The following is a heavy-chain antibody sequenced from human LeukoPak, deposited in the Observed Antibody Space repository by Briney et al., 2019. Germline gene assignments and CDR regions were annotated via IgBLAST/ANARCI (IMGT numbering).Heavy chain of an antibody. CDR2: ISYSGST. CDR1: GGSITSHY. V-gene: IGHV4-59*11. D-gene: IGHD2-8*01. Sequence: SETLSLICTVSGGSITSHYWSWIRRPPGKGLEWIGHISYSGSTKYNPSIESRVTISIGTSKSQFSLQLSSVTAADTADYFCARDLLPDCSNGVCPIIDLWGKGTTVVVSS. J-gene: IGHJ6*04. CDR3: ARDLLPDCSNGVCPIIDL.